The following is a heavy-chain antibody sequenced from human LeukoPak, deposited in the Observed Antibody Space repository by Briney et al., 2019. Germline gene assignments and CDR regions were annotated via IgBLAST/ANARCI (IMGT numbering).Heavy chain of an antibody. V-gene: IGHV1-3*01. J-gene: IGHJ3*02. CDR1: GYTFTSYA. CDR2: INAGNGNT. D-gene: IGHD3-22*01. CDR3: ASPLPYDSSGDDAFDI. Sequence: GASVKVSCKASGYTFTSYAMHWVRQAPGQRLEWMGWINAGNGNTKYSQKFQGRVTITRDTSASTAYMELSSLRSEDTAVYYCASPLPYDSSGDDAFDIWGQGTLVTVSS.